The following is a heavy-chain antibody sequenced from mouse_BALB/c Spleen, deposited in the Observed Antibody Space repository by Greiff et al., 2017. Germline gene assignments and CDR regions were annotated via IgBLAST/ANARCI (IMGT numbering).Heavy chain of an antibody. CDR2: ISSGGST. CDR1: GFTFSSYA. Sequence: EVKLVESGGGLVKPGGSLKLSCAASGFTFSSYAMSWVRQTPEKRLEWVASISSGGSTYYPDSVKGRFTISRDNARNILYLQMSSLRSEDTAMYYCARDSLYYGNYDYWGQGTTLTVSS. J-gene: IGHJ2*01. V-gene: IGHV5-6-5*01. CDR3: ARDSLYYGNYDY. D-gene: IGHD2-1*01.